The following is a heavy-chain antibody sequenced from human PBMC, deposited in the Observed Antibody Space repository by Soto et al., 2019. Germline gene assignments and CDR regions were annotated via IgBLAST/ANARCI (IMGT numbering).Heavy chain of an antibody. CDR1: SGSIGNSNL. D-gene: IGHD3-10*01. Sequence: SETLSLTCAVSSGSIGNSNLWSWVRQPPGKGLEWIGEISHTGSTSYNPSLKSRVALSLDKSKNQFSLKLNSVSAADTAVYYCARFYFGRHTSRPYYWGQGTPVTVSS. V-gene: IGHV4-4*02. J-gene: IGHJ4*02. CDR3: ARFYFGRHTSRPYY. CDR2: ISHTGST.